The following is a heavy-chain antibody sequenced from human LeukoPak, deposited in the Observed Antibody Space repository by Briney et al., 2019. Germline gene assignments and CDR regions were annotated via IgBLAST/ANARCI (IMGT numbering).Heavy chain of an antibody. V-gene: IGHV1-69*01. CDR2: IIPIFGTA. Sequence: ASVKVSCKASGGTFSSYAISWVRQAPGQGLEWMGGIIPIFGTANYAQKFQGRVTITAGESTSTAYMELSSLRSEDTAVYYCARDSRNTHPRQEYSSSSSYFDYWGQGTLVTVSS. J-gene: IGHJ4*02. CDR1: GGTFSSYA. CDR3: ARDSRNTHPRQEYSSSSSYFDY. D-gene: IGHD6-6*01.